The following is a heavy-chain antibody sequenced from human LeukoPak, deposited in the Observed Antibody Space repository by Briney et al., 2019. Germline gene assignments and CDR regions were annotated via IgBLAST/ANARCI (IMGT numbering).Heavy chain of an antibody. D-gene: IGHD6-19*01. V-gene: IGHV4-31*03. CDR2: IYYGGST. CDR1: GASISTGEFY. Sequence: PSETLSLTCTVSGASISTGEFYWTWIRQHPVQGLEWIGYIYYGGSTYYNPSLQNRVIISIDTSKNQFSLSLRSVTAADTAVYYRARADYSGGWARGFDVWGQGTMVTVSS. J-gene: IGHJ3*01. CDR3: ARADYSGGWARGFDV.